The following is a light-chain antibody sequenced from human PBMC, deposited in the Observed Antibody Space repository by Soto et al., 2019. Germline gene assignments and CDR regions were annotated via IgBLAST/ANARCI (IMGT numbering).Light chain of an antibody. Sequence: DIVMTQTPLSLPVTPGEPASISCRSSQSLLDSDDGNTYLDGYLQKPGQSPQLLIYTVSYRASGVPDRFSGSGSGTAFTLNISRVEAEDVGVYYCMQRIEFPLTFGGGTKVEIK. V-gene: IGKV2-40*01. J-gene: IGKJ4*01. CDR1: QSLLDSDDGNTY. CDR2: TVS. CDR3: MQRIEFPLT.